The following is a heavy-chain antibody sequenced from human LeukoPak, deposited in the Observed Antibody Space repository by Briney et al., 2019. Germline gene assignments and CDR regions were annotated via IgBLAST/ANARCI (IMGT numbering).Heavy chain of an antibody. J-gene: IGHJ6*02. CDR3: ARSRGPLYYGMDV. CDR2: IYYSGST. D-gene: IGHD5-12*01. CDR1: GGSISSSSYY. V-gene: IGHV4-39*01. Sequence: KPSETLSLTCTVSGGSISSSSYYWGWIRQPPGKGLEWIGSIYYSGSTYYNPSLKSRVTISVDTSKNQFSLKLSSVTAADTAVYYCARSRGPLYYGMDVWGHGTTVTVSS.